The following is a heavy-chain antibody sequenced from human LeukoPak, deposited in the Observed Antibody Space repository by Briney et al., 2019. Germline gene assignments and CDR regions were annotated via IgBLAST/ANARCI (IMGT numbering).Heavy chain of an antibody. Sequence: PSGTLSLTCAVYGGSFSGYYWSWIRQPPGKGLEWIGEINHSGSTNYNPSLKSRVTISVDTSKNQFSLKLSSVTAADTAVYYCARSVVVPAAPWFDPWGQGTLVTVSS. CDR2: INHSGST. CDR3: ARSVVVPAAPWFDP. D-gene: IGHD2-2*01. J-gene: IGHJ5*02. CDR1: GGSFSGYY. V-gene: IGHV4-34*01.